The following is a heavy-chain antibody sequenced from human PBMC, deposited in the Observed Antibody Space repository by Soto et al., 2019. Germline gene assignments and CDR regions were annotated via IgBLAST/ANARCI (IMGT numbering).Heavy chain of an antibody. CDR2: INHSGST. CDR1: GGSFSGYY. V-gene: IGHV4-34*01. Sequence: QVQLQQWGAGLLKPSETLSLTCAVYGGSFSGYYWSWIRQPPGKGLEWIGEINHSGSTNYNPSLNSRVTISVATSKNQFSLKLSSVTAADTAVYYCARGSIVVVPAAMRGYFQHWGQGTLVTVSS. CDR3: ARGSIVVVPAAMRGYFQH. J-gene: IGHJ1*01. D-gene: IGHD2-2*01.